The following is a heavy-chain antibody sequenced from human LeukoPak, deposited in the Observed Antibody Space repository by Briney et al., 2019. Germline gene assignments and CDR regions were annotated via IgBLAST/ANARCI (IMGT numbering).Heavy chain of an antibody. J-gene: IGHJ2*01. CDR2: TYYRSKWYN. Sequence: SQTLSLTCAISGDSVSGNSAAWNWIRQSPSRGLEWLGRTYYRSKWYNDYAVSVKSRITINPDTSKNQFSLQLNSVTPEDTAVYYCAREYYDSSGYFWDWYFDLWGRGTLVTVSS. CDR1: GDSVSGNSAA. D-gene: IGHD3-22*01. CDR3: AREYYDSSGYFWDWYFDL. V-gene: IGHV6-1*01.